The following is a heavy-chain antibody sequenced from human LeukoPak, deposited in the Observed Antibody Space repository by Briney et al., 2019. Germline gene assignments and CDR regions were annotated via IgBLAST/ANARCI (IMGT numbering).Heavy chain of an antibody. CDR3: AKGYCSSTSCYDYYYMDV. CDR2: ISGSGGGT. CDR1: EFSFPNYA. Sequence: GGSLRLSCVGSEFSFPNYAMSWVRQAPGRGLEWVSSISGSGGGTYYADSVKGRFTISRDNSKNTLYLQMNSLRAEDTALYYCAKGYCSSTSCYDYYYMDVWGKGTTVTVSS. D-gene: IGHD2-2*01. V-gene: IGHV3-23*01. J-gene: IGHJ6*03.